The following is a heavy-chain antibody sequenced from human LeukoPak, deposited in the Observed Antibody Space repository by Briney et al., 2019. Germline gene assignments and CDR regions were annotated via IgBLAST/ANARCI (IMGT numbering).Heavy chain of an antibody. CDR2: IYPGDSDT. CDR1: GYSFTSYW. V-gene: IGHV5-51*01. CDR3: ARNNVGAGSAFDI. D-gene: IGHD3-10*01. J-gene: IGHJ3*02. Sequence: GESLKIPCKGSGYSFTSYWIGWVRQMPGKGLEWMGIIYPGDSDTRYSPSFQGQVTISADKSISTAYLQWSSLKASDTAMYYCARNNVGAGSAFDIWGQGTMVTVSS.